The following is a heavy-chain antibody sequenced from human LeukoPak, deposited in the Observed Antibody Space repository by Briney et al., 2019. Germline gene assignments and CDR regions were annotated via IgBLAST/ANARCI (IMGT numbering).Heavy chain of an antibody. CDR1: GFTFSDYY. V-gene: IGHV3-11*03. CDR3: ARRILSTSWTDSFDI. J-gene: IGHJ3*02. Sequence: PGGSPRLSCAASGFTFSDYYMSWIRQAPGKGLEWVSYISSSSSYTHYADSVKGRFTISRDNAKNSLYLQMNSLGAEDTAVYYCARRILSTSWTDSFDIWGQGTMVTVSS. D-gene: IGHD2-2*01. CDR2: ISSSSSYT.